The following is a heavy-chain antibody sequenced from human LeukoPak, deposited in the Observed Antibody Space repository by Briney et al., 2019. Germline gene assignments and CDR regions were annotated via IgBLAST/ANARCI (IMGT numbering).Heavy chain of an antibody. J-gene: IGHJ4*02. V-gene: IGHV3-23*01. CDR1: GFIFDRCG. Sequence: GGSLRLSCAASGFIFDRCGMTWVRQAPGEGLKWVSSISDSGSRTYYADSVKGRFTVSRDNSKNTVYVQMNSLRAEDTAIYYCAKQESSGSYPYYFDSWGQGTLVTVSS. D-gene: IGHD3-22*01. CDR3: AKQESSGSYPYYFDS. CDR2: ISDSGSRT.